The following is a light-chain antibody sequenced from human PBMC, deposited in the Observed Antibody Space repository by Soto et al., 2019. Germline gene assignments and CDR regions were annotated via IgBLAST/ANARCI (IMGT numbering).Light chain of an antibody. Sequence: EIVLTQSPGTLSLSPGERATLSCRASQSVSSSYLAWYQQKLGEAPRLLIYGASSRATGIPDRFSGSGSRTDFTLTISRLEPEDFAVYYCQQYGSSLLTFGGGTKVEIK. J-gene: IGKJ4*01. V-gene: IGKV3-20*01. CDR2: GAS. CDR3: QQYGSSLLT. CDR1: QSVSSSY.